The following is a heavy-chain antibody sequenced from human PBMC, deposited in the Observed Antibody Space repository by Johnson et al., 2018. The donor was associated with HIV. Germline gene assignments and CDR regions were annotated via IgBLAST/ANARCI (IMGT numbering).Heavy chain of an antibody. CDR2: IGTAGDT. D-gene: IGHD3-22*01. CDR1: GFTFSSYG. Sequence: QVQLVESGGGVVQPGGSLRLSCAASGFTFSSYGMHWVRQGPGKGLEWVSAIGTAGDTYYADSVKGRFPLSSDNSKNTLYRQMNRLRAEDTSVYYCAILSFTFSGYYPGYDAFDIWGQGTMVTVSS. V-gene: IGHV3-NL1*01. J-gene: IGHJ3*02. CDR3: AILSFTFSGYYPGYDAFDI.